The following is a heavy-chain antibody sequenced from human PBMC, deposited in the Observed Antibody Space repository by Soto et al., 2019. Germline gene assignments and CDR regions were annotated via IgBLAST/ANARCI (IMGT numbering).Heavy chain of an antibody. CDR1: GFTFSNYG. V-gene: IGHV3-30*18. CDR2: ISYDGSNK. CDR3: AKDGNEYRSGWYAPSLDY. D-gene: IGHD6-19*01. Sequence: QVQLVESGGGVVQPGRSLRLSCAASGFTFSNYGMHWVRQAPGKGLEWVAVISYDGSNKYYADFVKGRFTISRDNSKNTPYLQMNSLRAEETAVYYCAKDGNEYRSGWYAPSLDYWGQGTLVTVSS. J-gene: IGHJ4*02.